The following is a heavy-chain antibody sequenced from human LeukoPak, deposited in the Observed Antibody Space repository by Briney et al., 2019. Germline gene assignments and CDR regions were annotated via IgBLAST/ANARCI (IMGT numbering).Heavy chain of an antibody. Sequence: SETLSLTCTVSGGSISSYYWSWIRQPPGKGLEWIGYIYYSGSTNYNPSLKTRVTISVDTSKNQFSLKLSSVTAAHTAVYYCARFRGVIPDAFDIWGQGTMVTVSS. V-gene: IGHV4-59*01. CDR1: GGSISSYY. J-gene: IGHJ3*02. CDR3: ARFRGVIPDAFDI. D-gene: IGHD3-10*01. CDR2: IYYSGST.